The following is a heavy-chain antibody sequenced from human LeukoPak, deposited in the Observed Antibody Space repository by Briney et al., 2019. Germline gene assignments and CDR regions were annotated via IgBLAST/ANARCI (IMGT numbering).Heavy chain of an antibody. CDR1: GYTFTGYY. CDR3: ARVPGPYTTSRFDY. D-gene: IGHD2-2*02. CDR2: IDPDSGGT. V-gene: IGHV1-2*02. Sequence: GASVRVSCKTSGYTFTGYYLHWVRQAPGQGLECIGRIDPDSGGTHYAQKFQVRVTVTRATSITTVYMELSGLTSDDTAVYYCARVPGPYTTSRFDYWGQGTLVTVSS. J-gene: IGHJ4*02.